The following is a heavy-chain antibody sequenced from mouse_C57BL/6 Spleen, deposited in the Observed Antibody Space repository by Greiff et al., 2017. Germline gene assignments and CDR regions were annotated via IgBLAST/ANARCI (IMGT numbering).Heavy chain of an antibody. CDR2: IDPSDSYT. CDR3: ASPNDYGDY. D-gene: IGHD2-4*01. Sequence: QVQLQQPGAELVKPGASVKLSCKASGYTFTSYWMQWVKQRPGQGLEWIGEIDPSDSYTNYNQKFKGKATLTVDTSSSTAYMQLSSLTSEDSAVYYCASPNDYGDYWGQGTTLTVSS. CDR1: GYTFTSYW. J-gene: IGHJ2*01. V-gene: IGHV1-50*01.